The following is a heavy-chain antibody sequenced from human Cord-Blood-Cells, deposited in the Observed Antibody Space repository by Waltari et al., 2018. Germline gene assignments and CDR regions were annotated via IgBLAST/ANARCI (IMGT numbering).Heavy chain of an antibody. D-gene: IGHD2-8*01. CDR3: AREGGYCTNGVCYTGAAFDI. V-gene: IGHV1-69*01. Sequence: QVQLVQSGAEVKKPGSSVKVSCKASGGTFSSYAISWVRQAPGQGLEWMGGIIPIFGTANYAQKVQGRVKITADQSTSTAYMELSSLRFEDTAVYYCAREGGYCTNGVCYTGAAFDIWGQGTMVTVSS. CDR2: IIPIFGTA. CDR1: GGTFSSYA. J-gene: IGHJ3*02.